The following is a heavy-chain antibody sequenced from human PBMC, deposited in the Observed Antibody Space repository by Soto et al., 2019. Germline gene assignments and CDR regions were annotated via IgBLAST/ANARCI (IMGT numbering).Heavy chain of an antibody. V-gene: IGHV4-38-2*02. CDR2: IYHSGST. Sequence: SETLSLTCAVSGYSISSGYYWGWIRQPPGKGLEWIGSIYHSGSTYYNPSLKSRVTISVDTSKNQFSLKLSSVTAADTAVYYCAREEAVGAYAFDIWGQGTMVT. D-gene: IGHD1-26*01. CDR3: AREEAVGAYAFDI. J-gene: IGHJ3*02. CDR1: GYSISSGYY.